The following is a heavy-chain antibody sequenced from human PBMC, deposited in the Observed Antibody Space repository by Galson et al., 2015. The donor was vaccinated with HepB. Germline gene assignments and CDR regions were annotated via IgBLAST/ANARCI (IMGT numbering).Heavy chain of an antibody. CDR3: IRMADLSGYSSS. J-gene: IGHJ4*02. D-gene: IGHD6-13*01. CDR1: GFTFSGSA. V-gene: IGHV3-73*01. Sequence: SLRLSCAASGFTFSGSAIHWVRQTSGKGLEWVGRIRSKASNYATAYAASLKGRFTISRDDSKNTAYLHMKSLKTEDTAVYCCIRMADLSGYSSSWGQGTLVTVSS. CDR2: IRSKASNYAT.